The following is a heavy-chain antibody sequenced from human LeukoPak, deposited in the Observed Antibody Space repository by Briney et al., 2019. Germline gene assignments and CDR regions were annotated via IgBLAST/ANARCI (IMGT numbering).Heavy chain of an antibody. CDR2: IYYSGST. CDR3: ARVRRWELPFFDY. CDR1: GGSFSGYY. D-gene: IGHD1-26*01. V-gene: IGHV4-31*11. J-gene: IGHJ4*02. Sequence: PSETLSLTCAVYGGSFSGYYWSWIRQHPGKGLEWIGYIYYSGSTYYNPSLKSRVTISVDTSKNQFSLKLSSVTAADTAVYYCARVRRWELPFFDYWGQGTLVTVSS.